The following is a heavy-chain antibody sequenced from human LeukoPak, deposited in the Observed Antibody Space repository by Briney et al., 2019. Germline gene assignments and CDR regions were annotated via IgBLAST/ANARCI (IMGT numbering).Heavy chain of an antibody. CDR2: MNPNSGNT. D-gene: IGHD3-22*01. CDR3: ARDRSYYDSSGYKNSFDP. Sequence: ASVKVSCKASGYTFTSYDINWVRQATGQGLEWMGWMNPNSGNTGYAQKFQGRVTMTRNTSISTAYMELSRLRSDDTAVYYCARDRSYYDSSGYKNSFDPWGQGTLVTVSS. V-gene: IGHV1-8*01. CDR1: GYTFTSYD. J-gene: IGHJ5*02.